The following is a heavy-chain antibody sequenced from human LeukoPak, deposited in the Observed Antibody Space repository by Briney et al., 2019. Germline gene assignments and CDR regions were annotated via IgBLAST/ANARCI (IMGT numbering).Heavy chain of an antibody. CDR3: ARDYSITMIVVPGN. D-gene: IGHD3-22*01. CDR1: GFTFSSYW. J-gene: IGHJ4*02. V-gene: IGHV3-7*01. Sequence: GGSLRLSCAASGFTFSSYWMSWVRQAPGKGLEWVANIKQDGSEKYYVDSVKGRFTISRDNAKNSLHLQMNSLRAEDTAVYYCARDYSITMIVVPGNWGQGTLVTVSS. CDR2: IKQDGSEK.